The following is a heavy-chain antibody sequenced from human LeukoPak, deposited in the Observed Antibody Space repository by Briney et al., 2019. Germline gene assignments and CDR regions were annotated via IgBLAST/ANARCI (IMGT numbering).Heavy chain of an antibody. D-gene: IGHD3-16*01. CDR2: ISSSSSNI. CDR1: GFTFSSYS. CDR3: ARKGGSPFDASLDY. Sequence: GGSLRLSCAASGFTFSSYSMNWVRQAPGKGLEWVSSISSSSSNIYYADSVKGRFTISRDNAKNSLYLQINSLRADDPAVYYWARKGGSPFDASLDYWGQGTLVTVSS. V-gene: IGHV3-21*01. J-gene: IGHJ4*02.